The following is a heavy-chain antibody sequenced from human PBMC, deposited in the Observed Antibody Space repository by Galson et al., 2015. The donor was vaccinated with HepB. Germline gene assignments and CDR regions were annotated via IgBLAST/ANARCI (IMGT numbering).Heavy chain of an antibody. Sequence: PPGKGLAWIGYIYYNGNTNYNLSLKSRVTISVDTTKNQFSLRLRSVTAADTAVYYCARHDPNSGWSDFDYWGQGALVTVSA. D-gene: IGHD6-19*01. J-gene: IGHJ4*02. CDR3: ARHDPNSGWSDFDY. V-gene: IGHV4-59*08. CDR2: IYYNGNT.